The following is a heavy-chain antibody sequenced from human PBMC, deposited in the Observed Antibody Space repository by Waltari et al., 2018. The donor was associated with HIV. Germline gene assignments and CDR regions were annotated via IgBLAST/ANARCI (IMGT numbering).Heavy chain of an antibody. CDR3: AKSDIDYGMDV. CDR1: AFTFDDYA. D-gene: IGHD2-15*01. V-gene: IGHV3-9*01. Sequence: EVPLVESRVGLVPPRRSLRLSCAASAFTFDDYAMHWVRQVPGKGLEWVSGITWNSGRTGYADSVKGRFIISRDNAKNSLYLQMNSLRVEDTALYYCAKSDIDYGMDVWGQGTTVTVSS. CDR2: ITWNSGRT. J-gene: IGHJ6*02.